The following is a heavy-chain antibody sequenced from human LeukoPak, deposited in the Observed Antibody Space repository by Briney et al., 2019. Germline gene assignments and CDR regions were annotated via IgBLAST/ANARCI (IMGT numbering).Heavy chain of an antibody. D-gene: IGHD6-19*01. CDR3: AKDTALSGWYWYFDY. V-gene: IGHV3-66*01. CDR2: IYSGGST. CDR1: EFSVGSNY. J-gene: IGHJ4*02. Sequence: PGGSLRLSCAASEFSVGSNYMTWVRQAPGKGLEWVSLIYSGGSTYYADSVKGRFTISRDNSKNTLYLQMNSLRAEDTAVYYCAKDTALSGWYWYFDYWGQGTLVTVSS.